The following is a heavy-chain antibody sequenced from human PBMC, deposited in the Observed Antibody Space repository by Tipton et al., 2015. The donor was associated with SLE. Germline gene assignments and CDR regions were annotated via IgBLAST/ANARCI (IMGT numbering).Heavy chain of an antibody. Sequence: QSGAEVKKPGASVKVSCKASGYTFGINWVRQAPGQGLEWMGWISAYNDNTNYAQNFQGRVTMTTDTSTTSAYMELRSLRSDDTAVYYCAGTLAGQQHYGMDVWGQGTTVTVSS. V-gene: IGHV1-18*01. J-gene: IGHJ6*02. CDR1: GYTFG. D-gene: IGHD6-13*01. CDR3: AGTLAGQQHYGMDV. CDR2: ISAYNDNT.